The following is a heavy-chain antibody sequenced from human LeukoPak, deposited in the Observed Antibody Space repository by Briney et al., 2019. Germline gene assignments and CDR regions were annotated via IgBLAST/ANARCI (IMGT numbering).Heavy chain of an antibody. V-gene: IGHV1-8*01. CDR1: GYTFTSYD. CDR2: MKPSSDKT. CDR3: ARWADSPFDY. J-gene: IGHJ4*02. Sequence: ASVKVSCKASGYTFTSYDINWVRQATGQGLEWMGYMKPSSDKTGYAQKFQGRVTLTWDTSINTAYMELSSLKSEDTAVYYCARWADSPFDYWGQGTLVTVSS.